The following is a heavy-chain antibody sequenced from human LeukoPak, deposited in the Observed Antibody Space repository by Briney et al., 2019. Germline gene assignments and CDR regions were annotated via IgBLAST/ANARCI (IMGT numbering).Heavy chain of an antibody. CDR2: IIPILGIA. J-gene: IGHJ4*02. CDR1: GGTFSSYT. V-gene: IGHV1-69*02. CDR3: ASGRDGYIDYFDY. D-gene: IGHD5-24*01. Sequence: ASVKVSCKASGGTFSSYTISWVRQAPGQGLVLMGRIIPILGIANYAQKFQGRVTITADKSTSTAYMELSSLRSEDTAVYYCASGRDGYIDYFDYWGQGTLVTVSS.